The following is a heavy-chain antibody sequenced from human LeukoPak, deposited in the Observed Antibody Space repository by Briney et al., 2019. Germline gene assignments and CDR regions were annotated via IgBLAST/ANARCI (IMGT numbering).Heavy chain of an antibody. CDR2: ISYDGSNK. Sequence: GGSLRLSCAASAFTFSNYTMHWVRQAPGKGLEWVAVISYDGSNKYYADSVKGRFTISRDNSKDTLYLQMNSLRGEDTAVYYCARIPRTWLRFPYFDYWGQGTLVTVSS. D-gene: IGHD5-12*01. CDR3: ARIPRTWLRFPYFDY. V-gene: IGHV3-30-3*01. CDR1: AFTFSNYT. J-gene: IGHJ4*02.